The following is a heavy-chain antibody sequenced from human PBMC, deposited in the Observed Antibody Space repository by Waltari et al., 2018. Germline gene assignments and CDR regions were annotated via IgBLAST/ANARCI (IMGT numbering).Heavy chain of an antibody. V-gene: IGHV1-69*02. Sequence: QVQLVQSGAEVKKPGSSVKVSCKASGGTCSSYTISWVRQAPGQGLEWMGRIIPILGIANDAQKFQGRVTITADKSTSTAYMELSSLRSEDTAVYYCARTPLFYDSSGYSDYWGQGTLVTVSS. J-gene: IGHJ4*02. CDR3: ARTPLFYDSSGYSDY. CDR2: IIPILGIA. CDR1: GGTCSSYT. D-gene: IGHD3-22*01.